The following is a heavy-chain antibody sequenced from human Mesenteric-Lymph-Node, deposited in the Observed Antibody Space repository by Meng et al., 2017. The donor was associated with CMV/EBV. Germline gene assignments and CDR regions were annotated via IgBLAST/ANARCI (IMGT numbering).Heavy chain of an antibody. D-gene: IGHD3-3*01. V-gene: IGHV4-38-2*02. CDR3: ARDLVTIFGVVIMLEYIDY. CDR1: GYSISSGYY. J-gene: IGHJ4*02. CDR2: IYHSGTT. Sequence: SETLSLTCTVSGYSISSGYYWGWIRQPPGKGLEWIGNIYHSGTTYYNPSLKSRVTISVDTSKNQFSLKLSSVTAADTAVYYCARDLVTIFGVVIMLEYIDYWGQGTLVTVSS.